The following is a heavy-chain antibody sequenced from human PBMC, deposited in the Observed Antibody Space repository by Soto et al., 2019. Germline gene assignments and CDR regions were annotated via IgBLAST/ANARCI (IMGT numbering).Heavy chain of an antibody. CDR1: DFSFTSHG. D-gene: IGHD2-21*01. Sequence: ASVKVSCKAYDFSFTSHGISWVRQAPGQGLEWMGWISLYNGNTNYAQQFQGRVTMTTDTSTSTAYMELRSLRSDDTAMYFCAIYRLALFRSDFRSQRPLVTVST. CDR3: AIYRLALFRSDF. J-gene: IGHJ4*02. CDR2: ISLYNGNT. V-gene: IGHV1-18*04.